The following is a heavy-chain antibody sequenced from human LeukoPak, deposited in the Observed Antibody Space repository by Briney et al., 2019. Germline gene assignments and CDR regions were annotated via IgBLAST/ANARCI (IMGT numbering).Heavy chain of an antibody. V-gene: IGHV3-23*01. D-gene: IGHD4-17*01. Sequence: PGGSLRLSCAASGFTFSSHAMSWVRQAPGKGLEWVSSLSGSGGTTYHADSVKGRFSISRDNSKNTLYLQLNSLRAEDTAVYHCAKGGSTSRVTTSRVVFGYYYYLDVWGKGTPVTVSS. CDR1: GFTFSSHA. J-gene: IGHJ6*03. CDR2: LSGSGGTT. CDR3: AKGGSTSRVTTSRVVFGYYYYLDV.